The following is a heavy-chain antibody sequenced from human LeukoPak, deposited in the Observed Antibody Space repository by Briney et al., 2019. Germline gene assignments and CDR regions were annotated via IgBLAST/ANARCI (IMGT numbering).Heavy chain of an antibody. V-gene: IGHV3-7*01. J-gene: IGHJ6*02. Sequence: GGSLTLSCAASGFTFSSYWMSWVRQAPGKGLEWVANIKQDGSEKYHMDSVKGRFTISRDNAKNSLYLQMNSLRAEDTAVYFCARRSGYYNYGMDVWGQGNTVTVSS. D-gene: IGHD2-15*01. CDR1: GFTFSSYW. CDR2: IKQDGSEK. CDR3: ARRSGYYNYGMDV.